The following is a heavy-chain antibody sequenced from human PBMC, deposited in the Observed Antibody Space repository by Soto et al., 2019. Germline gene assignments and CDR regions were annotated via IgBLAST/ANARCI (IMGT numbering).Heavy chain of an antibody. V-gene: IGHV1-24*01. J-gene: IGHJ6*02. CDR2: FDPEDGET. Sequence: ASVKVSCKASGYTFTSYGISLVRQAPGKGLEWMGGFDPEDGETIYAQKFQGRVTMTEDTSTDTAYMELSSLRSEDTAVYYCATKGRWYVGYYYYGMDVWGQGTTVTLSS. CDR1: GYTFTSYG. D-gene: IGHD6-13*01. CDR3: ATKGRWYVGYYYYGMDV.